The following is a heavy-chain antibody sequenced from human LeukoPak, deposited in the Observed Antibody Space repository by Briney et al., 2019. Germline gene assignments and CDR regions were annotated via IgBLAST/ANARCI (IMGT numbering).Heavy chain of an antibody. CDR1: GFTFSSYA. D-gene: IGHD6-13*01. CDR3: ARYSGTSPFGY. CDR2: ISYDGSNK. Sequence: GGALRLSCAASGFTFSSYAMHWVRQAPGKGLEWVAVISYDGSNKYYADSVKGRFTISRDNSKNTLYLQMNSLRAEDTAVYYCARYSGTSPFGYWGQGTLVTVSS. J-gene: IGHJ4*02. V-gene: IGHV3-30*04.